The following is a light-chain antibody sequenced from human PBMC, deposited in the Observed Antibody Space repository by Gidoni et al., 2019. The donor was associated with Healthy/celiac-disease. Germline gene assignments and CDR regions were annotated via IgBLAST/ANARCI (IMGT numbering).Light chain of an antibody. CDR3: QQRSNWPPSIT. Sequence: ETVLTHSPATLSLSPGESATLSRRDSQSFSSYLAWYQQKPGQAPRLLIYDASNRDTGIPARFSGSGSGTDFTHTISSLETEEFAVYYCQQRSNWPPSITFGQGTRLEIK. V-gene: IGKV3-11*01. CDR2: DAS. CDR1: QSFSSY. J-gene: IGKJ5*01.